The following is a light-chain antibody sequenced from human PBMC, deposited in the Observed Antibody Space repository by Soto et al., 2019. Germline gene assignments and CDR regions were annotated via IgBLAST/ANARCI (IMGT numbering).Light chain of an antibody. V-gene: IGKV1-12*01. Sequence: DIQMTQSPSSVSASVGDRVTITCRASQGISNWLAWYQQKPGKAPKLLIYSTSSLQNGVPSRFSGSGSGTEFILTITSLQPENFETYYCQQVTGFRRTFGQGTKGEV. CDR2: STS. CDR1: QGISNW. J-gene: IGKJ1*01. CDR3: QQVTGFRRT.